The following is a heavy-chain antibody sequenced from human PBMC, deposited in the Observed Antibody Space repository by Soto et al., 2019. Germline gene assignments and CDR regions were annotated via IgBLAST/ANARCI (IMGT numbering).Heavy chain of an antibody. J-gene: IGHJ4*02. V-gene: IGHV6-1*01. D-gene: IGHD1-1*01. Sequence: QVQLQQSGPGLVKPSQTLSLTCAISGDSVSSDSSTWNWIRQSSSRGLEWLGRTYYRSKWYNDYAVYVKSRISINPDTSKNQFSLLLNSVTSEDTAVYYCARTTTFDYWGQGTLVTVSS. CDR3: ARTTTFDY. CDR1: GDSVSSDSST. CDR2: TYYRSKWYN.